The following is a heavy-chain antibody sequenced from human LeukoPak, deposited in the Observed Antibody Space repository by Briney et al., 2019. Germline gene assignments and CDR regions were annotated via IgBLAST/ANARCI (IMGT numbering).Heavy chain of an antibody. CDR1: GYSISSDYY. V-gene: IGHV4-38-2*02. J-gene: IGHJ4*02. CDR3: ARRSGTPAGADY. Sequence: PSETLSLTCTVSGYSISSDYYWGWIRQPPQKGLQWIGSMYHSGSPYYNPSLKSRVTISHDTSKNQFSLKLRSVTAADTAVYYCARRSGTPAGADYWGRGTLVTVSS. D-gene: IGHD1-1*01. CDR2: MYHSGSP.